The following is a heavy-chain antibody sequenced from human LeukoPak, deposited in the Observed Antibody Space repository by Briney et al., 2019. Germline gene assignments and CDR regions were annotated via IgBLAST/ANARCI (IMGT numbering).Heavy chain of an antibody. J-gene: IGHJ4*02. D-gene: IGHD4-17*01. CDR1: GGSIRNYY. Sequence: PSETLSLTCSVSGGSIRNYYWSWIRQPPGKGLEWIGYMSYSGTNNYNPSLESRVTISVDTSKNQFSLKVTSVTAADTAMYYCARSNYGDYPTDYWGQGSLVTVSS. CDR3: ARSNYGDYPTDY. CDR2: MSYSGTN. V-gene: IGHV4-59*01.